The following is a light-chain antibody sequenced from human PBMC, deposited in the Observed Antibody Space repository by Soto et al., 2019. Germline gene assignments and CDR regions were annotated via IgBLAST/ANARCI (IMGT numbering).Light chain of an antibody. CDR3: SSFTSSSSSV. V-gene: IGLV2-14*03. Sequence: QCVLTQPASVSGSPGQSITISCTGTSSDVGPYNYVSWYQQHPGRAPQLIIYHVSNRPSGVSNRFSGSKSDNTAALTISGLQAEDEADYHCSSFTSSSSSVFGPGTKVTVL. J-gene: IGLJ1*01. CDR1: SSDVGPYNY. CDR2: HVS.